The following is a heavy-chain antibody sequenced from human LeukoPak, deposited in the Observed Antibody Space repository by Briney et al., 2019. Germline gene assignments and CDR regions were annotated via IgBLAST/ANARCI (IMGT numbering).Heavy chain of an antibody. CDR3: ARHSATVIIDWYFDL. D-gene: IGHD4-23*01. V-gene: IGHV4-39*01. CDR2: IHYSGSS. Sequence: SQTLSLTCTVSGGSISSGDYYWGWIRQPPGKGLEWIGSIHYSGSSYYNPSLKSRVTISVYSSKKQFSLKLSSVTAADTAVYYCARHSATVIIDWYFDLWGRGTLVTVSS. J-gene: IGHJ2*01. CDR1: GGSISSGDYY.